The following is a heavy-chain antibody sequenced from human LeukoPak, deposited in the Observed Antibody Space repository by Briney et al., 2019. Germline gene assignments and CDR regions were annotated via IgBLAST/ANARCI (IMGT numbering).Heavy chain of an antibody. CDR3: ARVRFVDYGMDV. CDR2: IYSGGST. D-gene: IGHD3-3*01. Sequence: PGRSLRLSCAASGFTVSSNYMSWVRQAPGKGLEWVSVIYSGGSTYYADSVKGRFTISRDNSKNTLYLQMNSLRAEDTAVYYCARVRFVDYGMDVWGQGTTVTVSS. V-gene: IGHV3-53*01. CDR1: GFTVSSNY. J-gene: IGHJ6*02.